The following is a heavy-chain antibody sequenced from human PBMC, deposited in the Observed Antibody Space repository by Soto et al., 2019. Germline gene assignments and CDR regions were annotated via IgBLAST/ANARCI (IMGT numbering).Heavy chain of an antibody. CDR1: GFTFNNSG. Sequence: SLRLSCRVSGFTFNNSGMHWVRQAPGKGLEWMAVISYDGSDKYYADFVKGRVTISRDNSKNTLNLEMNSLRAEDTATYYCVKDRVPGAYGHYYGMDVWGQGTTVTVSS. CDR3: VKDRVPGAYGHYYGMDV. CDR2: ISYDGSDK. D-gene: IGHD5-12*01. J-gene: IGHJ6*02. V-gene: IGHV3-30*18.